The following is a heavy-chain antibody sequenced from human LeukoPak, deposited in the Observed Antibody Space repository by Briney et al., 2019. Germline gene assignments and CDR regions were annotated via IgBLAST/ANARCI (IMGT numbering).Heavy chain of an antibody. CDR1: GFTFSSYE. J-gene: IGHJ4*02. CDR3: AREGDTSGYYELDS. CDR2: ISSSGSTI. Sequence: GGSLRLSCAASGFTFSSYEMNWVRQAPGKGLEWVSYISSSGSTIYYADSVKGRFTTSRDNAKNSLYLQMNSLRAEDTAVYYCAREGDTSGYYELDSWGQGTLVAVSS. V-gene: IGHV3-48*03. D-gene: IGHD3-22*01.